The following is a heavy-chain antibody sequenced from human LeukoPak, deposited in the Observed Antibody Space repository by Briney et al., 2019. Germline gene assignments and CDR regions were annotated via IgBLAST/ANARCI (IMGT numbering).Heavy chain of an antibody. CDR2: LYYDGRT. V-gene: IGHV4-39*01. Sequence: SETLSLTCTVFGGSISSSNYYWAWFRQPPGKGLDWIGSLYYDGRTYYNPSLESRLTISVDTSNNQFSLKLTSVTATDTAVYYCARRGGKWDVNWFDPWGQGTLVTVSS. J-gene: IGHJ5*02. D-gene: IGHD1-26*01. CDR3: ARRGGKWDVNWFDP. CDR1: GGSISSSNYY.